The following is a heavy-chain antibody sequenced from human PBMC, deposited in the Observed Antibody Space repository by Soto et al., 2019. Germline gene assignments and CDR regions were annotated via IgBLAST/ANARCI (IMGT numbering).Heavy chain of an antibody. CDR1: GGSFSGYY. J-gene: IGHJ6*03. D-gene: IGHD5-12*01. CDR2: INHSGST. V-gene: IGHV4-34*01. CDR3: ASSFLGSGYDYPYYYYMDV. Sequence: PSETLSLTCAVYGGSFSGYYWSWIRQPPGKGLEWIGEINHSGSTNYNPSLKSRVTISVDTSKNQFSLKLSSVTAADTAVYYCASSFLGSGYDYPYYYYMDVWGKGTTVTVSS.